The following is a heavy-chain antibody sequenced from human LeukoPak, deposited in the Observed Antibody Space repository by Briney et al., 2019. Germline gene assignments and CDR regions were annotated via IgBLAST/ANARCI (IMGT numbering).Heavy chain of an antibody. CDR3: ARENEGGVAIRY. J-gene: IGHJ4*02. CDR2: IYSCGST. Sequence: GGSLRLSCAASVFTDSSNYMSWVRQAPGKGLEWVSVIYSCGSTYYADSVKGRFTISRDNAKNSLYLQMNSLRAEDTAVYYCARENEGGVAIRYWGQGTLVTVSS. D-gene: IGHD1-26*01. CDR1: VFTDSSNY. V-gene: IGHV3-66*01.